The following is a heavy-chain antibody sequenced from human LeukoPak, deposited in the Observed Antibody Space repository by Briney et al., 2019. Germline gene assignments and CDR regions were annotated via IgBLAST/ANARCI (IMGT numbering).Heavy chain of an antibody. CDR3: ARSYDILTGYMSGGLFDP. CDR2: IYYTGST. Sequence: PSETLSLTCTVSGGSISSSSYYWGWIRQPPGTGLEWIGCIYYTGSTYYNPSLKSRVTISVDTSKNQFSLKLSSVTAADTAVYYCARSYDILTGYMSGGLFDPWGQGTLVTVSS. V-gene: IGHV4-39*01. D-gene: IGHD3-9*01. CDR1: GGSISSSSYY. J-gene: IGHJ5*02.